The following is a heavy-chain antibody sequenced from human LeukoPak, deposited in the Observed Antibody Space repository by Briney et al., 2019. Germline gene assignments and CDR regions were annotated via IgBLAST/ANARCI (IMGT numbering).Heavy chain of an antibody. D-gene: IGHD3-22*01. CDR2: IYYSGST. CDR1: GGSISSSSYY. V-gene: IGHV4-39*07. CDR3: ARHSGYYDSSGYHESSFDY. J-gene: IGHJ4*02. Sequence: SETLSLTCTVSGGSISSSSYYWGWIRQPPGKGLEWIGSIYYSGSTYYNPSLKSRVTISVDTSKNQFSLKLSSVTAADTAVYYCARHSGYYDSSGYHESSFDYWGQGTLVTVSS.